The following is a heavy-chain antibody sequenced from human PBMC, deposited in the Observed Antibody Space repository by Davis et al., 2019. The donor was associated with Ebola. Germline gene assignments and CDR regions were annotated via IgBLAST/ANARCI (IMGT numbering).Heavy chain of an antibody. V-gene: IGHV3-73*01. CDR3: TSPVGTADY. CDR1: GFTFSSYG. J-gene: IGHJ4*02. Sequence: GESLKISCAASGFTFSSYGMHWVRQAPGKGLEWVGRIRSKANSYATAYAASVKGRFTISRDDSKNTAYLQMNSLKTEDTAVYYCTSPVGTADYWGQGTLVTVSS. CDR2: IRSKANSYAT. D-gene: IGHD4-23*01.